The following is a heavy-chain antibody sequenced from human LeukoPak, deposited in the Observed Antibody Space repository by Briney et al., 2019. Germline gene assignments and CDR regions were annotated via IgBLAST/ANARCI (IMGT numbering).Heavy chain of an antibody. CDR3: AKDSVDTAMVNIADY. CDR2: ISGSGGST. D-gene: IGHD5-18*01. CDR1: GFTFSSYA. V-gene: IGHV3-23*01. Sequence: PGGSLRLSCAASGFTFSSYAMSWVRQAPGKGLEWVSAISGSGGSTYYADSVKGRFTISRDNSKNTLYLQMNSLRAEDTALYYCAKDSVDTAMVNIADYWGQGTLVTVSS. J-gene: IGHJ4*02.